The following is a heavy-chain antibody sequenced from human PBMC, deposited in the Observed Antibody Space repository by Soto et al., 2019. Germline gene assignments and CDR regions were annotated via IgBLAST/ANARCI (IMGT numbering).Heavy chain of an antibody. J-gene: IGHJ2*01. CDR3: ARGLKQSSYWYFDL. D-gene: IGHD2-2*01. CDR2: INHSGST. V-gene: IGHV4-34*01. CDR1: GGSFSGYY. Sequence: SETLSLTCAVYGGSFSGYYWSWIRQPPGKGLEWIGEINHSGSTNYNPSLKSRVTISVDTTKTQFSLMLSSMTAADTAVYYCARGLKQSSYWYFDLWGRGTLVTVSS.